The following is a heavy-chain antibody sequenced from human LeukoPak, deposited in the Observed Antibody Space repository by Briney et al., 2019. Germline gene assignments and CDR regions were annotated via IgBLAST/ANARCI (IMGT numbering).Heavy chain of an antibody. CDR2: ITDSGVST. Sequence: GGSLRLSCAASGFTFSSYAMSWVRQAPGKGLEWVSAITDSGVSTYYVDSVKGRFTISRDNSKNTLYLQMNSLRAEDTAVYYCAKEKSVAGTEFDYWGQGTLVTVSS. V-gene: IGHV3-23*01. J-gene: IGHJ4*02. CDR1: GFTFSSYA. D-gene: IGHD6-19*01. CDR3: AKEKSVAGTEFDY.